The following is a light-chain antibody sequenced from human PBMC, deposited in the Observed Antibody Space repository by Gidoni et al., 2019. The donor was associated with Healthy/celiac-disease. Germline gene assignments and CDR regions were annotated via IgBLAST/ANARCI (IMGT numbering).Light chain of an antibody. CDR3: QQYNNWPPLT. CDR2: GAS. Sequence: EIVMTQSPATLSVSPGERATLTCRASPSVSSNLAWYQQKPGQAPRLLIYGASTRATGIPARFSGSGSGTEFTLTIRSLQSEDFAVYYCQQYNNWPPLTFGGGTKVEIK. CDR1: PSVSSN. J-gene: IGKJ4*01. V-gene: IGKV3-15*01.